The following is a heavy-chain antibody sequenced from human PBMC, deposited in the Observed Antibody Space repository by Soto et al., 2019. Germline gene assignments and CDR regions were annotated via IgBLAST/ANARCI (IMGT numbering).Heavy chain of an antibody. CDR3: AAAVNGLTGYNDY. CDR2: INAGNGNT. V-gene: IGHV1-18*01. CDR1: GYTFTSYG. D-gene: IGHD3-9*01. J-gene: IGHJ4*02. Sequence: GASVKVSCKASGYTFTSYGISWVRQAPGQRLEWMGWINAGNGNTKYSQKFQERVTITRDMSTSTAYMELSSLRSEDTAVYYCAAAVNGLTGYNDYWGQGTLVTVSS.